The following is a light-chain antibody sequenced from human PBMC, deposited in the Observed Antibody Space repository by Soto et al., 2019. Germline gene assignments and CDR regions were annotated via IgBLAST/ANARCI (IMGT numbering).Light chain of an antibody. CDR2: GAS. J-gene: IGKJ1*01. Sequence: ESVLTQYPDTLSFSPGDGATLSCRASQTVGNNYLAWYQQRPGQAPRLLIYGASSRATGIPDRFSGSGSGTDFTLTIGRLEPEDFAVYYCQQYGSTPRTFGQGTKVDIK. CDR3: QQYGSTPRT. CDR1: QTVGNNY. V-gene: IGKV3-20*01.